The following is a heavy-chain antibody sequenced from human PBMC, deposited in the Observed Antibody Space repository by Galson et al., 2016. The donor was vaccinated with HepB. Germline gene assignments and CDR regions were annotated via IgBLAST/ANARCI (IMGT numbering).Heavy chain of an antibody. CDR2: IYPDDSDT. D-gene: IGHD3-16*01. CDR3: AREAGDFDY. CDR1: GYSFRTSW. V-gene: IGHV5-51*03. J-gene: IGHJ4*02. Sequence: QSGAEVKKPGESLKISCKASGYSFRTSWIAWVRQMPGKGLEWMGIIYPDDSDTRYSPSFQGQVTISADKSISTAFLQWSSLKASNTAIYYCAREAGDFDYWGQGTLVTGSS.